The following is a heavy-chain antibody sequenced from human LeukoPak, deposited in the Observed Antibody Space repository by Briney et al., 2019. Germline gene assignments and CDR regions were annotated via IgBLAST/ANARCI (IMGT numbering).Heavy chain of an antibody. CDR1: GGPISSFY. V-gene: IGHV4-59*01. J-gene: IGHJ4*02. CDR3: ARTDSYYDTSGYWHYYFDY. Sequence: SGTLSLPCTVSGGPISSFYWSLIRPPPREGLEGIGYIYYSGSTNYNPSLKSRVTISVDTSKNQFSLKLSSVTAADTAVYYCARTDSYYDTSGYWHYYFDYWGQGTLVTVSS. D-gene: IGHD3-22*01. CDR2: IYYSGST.